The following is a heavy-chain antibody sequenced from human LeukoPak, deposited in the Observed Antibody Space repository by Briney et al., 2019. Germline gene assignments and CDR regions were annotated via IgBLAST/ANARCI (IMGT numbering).Heavy chain of an antibody. D-gene: IGHD3-3*01. CDR2: IYTSGST. CDR3: ARDNGRYDFWSGYSRKYNWFDP. J-gene: IGHJ5*02. CDR1: GGSISSYY. V-gene: IGHV4-4*07. Sequence: PSETLSLTCTVSGGSISSYYWSWIRQPAGKGLEWIGRIYTSGSTNYNPSLKSRVTMSVDTSKNQFSLKLSSVTAADTAVYYCARDNGRYDFWSGYSRKYNWFDPWGQGTLVTVSS.